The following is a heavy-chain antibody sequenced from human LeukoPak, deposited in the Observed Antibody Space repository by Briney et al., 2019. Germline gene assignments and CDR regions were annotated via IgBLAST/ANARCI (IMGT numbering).Heavy chain of an antibody. J-gene: IGHJ6*03. CDR1: GFTFHDYT. Sequence: GGSLRLSCAASGFTFHDYTIHWVRQAPGQGLEWVSLINWDGGSTYYVDSVKGRFTVSRDNAKNSMYLQMNSLRAEDTAVYYCARDGATFSGYDWYYYMDVWGKGTTVTVSS. CDR3: ARDGATFSGYDWYYYMDV. CDR2: INWDGGST. V-gene: IGHV3-43*01. D-gene: IGHD5-12*01.